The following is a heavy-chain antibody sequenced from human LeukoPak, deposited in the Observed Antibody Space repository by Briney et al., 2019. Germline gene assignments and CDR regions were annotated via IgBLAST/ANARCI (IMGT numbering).Heavy chain of an antibody. D-gene: IGHD3-22*01. CDR1: GFTVSSNY. CDR3: ARTYYYDSSGYYPFDD. V-gene: IGHV3-53*01. Sequence: PGGSLRLSCAASGFTVSSNYMSWVRQAPGKGLEWVSVIYSGGSTYYADSVKGRFTISRDKSNNTLYLQMNSLRAEDTAVYYCARTYYYDSSGYYPFDDWGQGTLVTVSS. CDR2: IYSGGST. J-gene: IGHJ4*02.